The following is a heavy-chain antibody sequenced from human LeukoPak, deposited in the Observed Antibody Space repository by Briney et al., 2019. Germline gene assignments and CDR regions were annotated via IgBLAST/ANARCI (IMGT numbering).Heavy chain of an antibody. CDR1: GGSLSSYY. V-gene: IGHV4-59*08. CDR3: ARQGGYASPFDY. J-gene: IGHJ4*02. D-gene: IGHD5-12*01. CDR2: IYNSGST. Sequence: SETLSLTCTVSGGSLSSYYWSWIRQPPGKGLEWIGNIYNSGSTNYNPSLKSRVTISVDSSKKQFSLKLSSVTAADTAAYYCARQGGYASPFDYWGQGTLVTVSS.